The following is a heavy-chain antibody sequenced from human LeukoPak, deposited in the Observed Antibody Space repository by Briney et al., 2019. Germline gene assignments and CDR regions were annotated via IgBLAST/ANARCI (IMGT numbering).Heavy chain of an antibody. CDR2: ISYDGINK. CDR1: GFTFSSHA. CDR3: GRVTRIYSSSWYALDY. V-gene: IGHV3-30-3*01. J-gene: IGHJ4*02. D-gene: IGHD6-13*01. Sequence: PGGSLRLSCDASGFTFSSHAMHWVRQAPGKGLEWVGVISYDGINKYYADSVKGRFTISRDNSKNTLSLQMNSLRPEDTAVYYCGRVTRIYSSSWYALDYWGQGTLVTVSS.